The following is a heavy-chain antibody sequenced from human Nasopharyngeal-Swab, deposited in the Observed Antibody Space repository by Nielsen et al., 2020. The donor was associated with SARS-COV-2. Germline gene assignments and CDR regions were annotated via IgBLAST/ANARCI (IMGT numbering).Heavy chain of an antibody. CDR2: IKQDGSEK. D-gene: IGHD3-9*01. CDR3: ARDQRYFDWLLYRYFDY. Sequence: GGSLRLSCAASGFTFSSYWMSWVRQAPGKGLEWVANIKQDGSEKYYVDSVKGRFTISRDNAKNSLYLQMNSLRAEDTAVYYCARDQRYFDWLLYRYFDYWGQGTLVTVSS. CDR1: GFTFSSYW. J-gene: IGHJ4*02. V-gene: IGHV3-7*01.